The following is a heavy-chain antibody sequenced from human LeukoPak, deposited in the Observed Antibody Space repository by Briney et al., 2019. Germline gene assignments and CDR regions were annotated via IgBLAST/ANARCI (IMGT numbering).Heavy chain of an antibody. J-gene: IGHJ5*02. CDR3: AKDRLGWYYGSRNWFDP. D-gene: IGHD3-10*01. Sequence: GGSLRLSCAASGFTFSSYGMSWVRQVPGKGLEWVSAIGSSGDTTYYADSVKGRFTISRDNSKNTLYLQMNSLRAEDTAVYYCAKDRLGWYYGSRNWFDPWGQGTLVTVSS. CDR2: IGSSGDTT. V-gene: IGHV3-23*01. CDR1: GFTFSSYG.